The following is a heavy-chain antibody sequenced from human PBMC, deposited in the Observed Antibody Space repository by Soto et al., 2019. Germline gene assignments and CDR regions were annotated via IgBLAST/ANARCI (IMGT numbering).Heavy chain of an antibody. D-gene: IGHD1-26*01. CDR3: ARETDSGSYYTFDI. V-gene: IGHV4-59*01. J-gene: IGHJ3*02. CDR2: IHNSGST. Sequence: QVQLQESGPGLVKPSETLSLTCTVSGGSISSYYWSWIRQPPGKGLEWIGNIHNSGSTNYKPSLKSRVTVSVDTSKNQFSLKLSSVTAADTAVYYWARETDSGSYYTFDIWGQGTMGTVSS. CDR1: GGSISSYY.